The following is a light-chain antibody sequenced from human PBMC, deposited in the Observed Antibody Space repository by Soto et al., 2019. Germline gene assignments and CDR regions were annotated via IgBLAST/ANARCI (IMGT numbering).Light chain of an antibody. CDR2: DVN. CDR1: SSDVGGYNY. V-gene: IGLV2-14*01. J-gene: IGLJ1*01. Sequence: QSVLTQPASVSGSPGQSITISCTGTSSDVGGYNYVSWYQQHPDRAPKLLIYDVNNRPSGVSNRFSGSKSGNTASLTISGLQAEDEAEYYCCSYTGSSTYVFGTGTKVTDL. CDR3: CSYTGSSTYV.